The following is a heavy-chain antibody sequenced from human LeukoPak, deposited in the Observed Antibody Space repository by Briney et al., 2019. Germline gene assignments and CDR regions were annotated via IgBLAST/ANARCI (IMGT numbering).Heavy chain of an antibody. CDR3: AREGNRDILGGLDV. J-gene: IGHJ6*02. Sequence: GGSLRLSCAASGFTFSDYGMIWVRQAPGKGLEWVSYITRSSALHYADSVKGRFIISRDNSKKTLYLHMNSLRAEDTALYYCAREGNRDILGGLDVWGQGTTVTVSS. CDR1: GFTFSDYG. V-gene: IGHV3-69-1*01. CDR2: ITRSSAL. D-gene: IGHD5-12*01.